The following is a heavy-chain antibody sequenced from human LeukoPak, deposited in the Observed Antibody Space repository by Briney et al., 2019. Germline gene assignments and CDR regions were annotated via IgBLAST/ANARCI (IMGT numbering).Heavy chain of an antibody. J-gene: IGHJ2*01. CDR1: GGTLSSYA. V-gene: IGHV1-69*01. CDR3: ARHDCSSTSCYDYWYFDL. Sequence: SVKVSCKASGGTLSSYAISWVRQAPGQGLEWMGGIIPIFGTANYAQKFQGRVMITADESTSTAYMELSSLRSEDTAVYYCARHDCSSTSCYDYWYFDLWGRGTLVTVSS. D-gene: IGHD2-2*01. CDR2: IIPIFGTA.